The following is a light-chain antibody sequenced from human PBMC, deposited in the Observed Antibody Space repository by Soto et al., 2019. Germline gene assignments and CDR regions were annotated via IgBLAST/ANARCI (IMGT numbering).Light chain of an antibody. J-gene: IGKJ1*01. CDR1: QSVSSN. V-gene: IGKV3-15*01. CDR3: QQYNNWPPRT. CDR2: GAS. Sequence: EIVMTQSPATLSVSPGERATLSCRASQSVSSNLAWYQQKPGQAPRLLIYGASTRATGIPARFSGSGSGTEFTITISSLKSEDFAVYYCQQYNNWPPRTFGQGTKVDIK.